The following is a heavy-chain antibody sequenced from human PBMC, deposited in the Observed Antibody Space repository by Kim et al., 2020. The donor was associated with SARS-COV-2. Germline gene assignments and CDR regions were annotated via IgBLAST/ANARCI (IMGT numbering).Heavy chain of an antibody. V-gene: IGHV1-69*13. CDR2: IIPIFGTA. Sequence: SVKVSCKASGGTFSSYAISWVRQAPGQGLEWMGGIIPIFGTANYAQKFQGRVTITADESTSTAYMELSSLRSEDTAVYYCARATMIVVVSAFDIWGQGTMVTVSS. CDR3: ARATMIVVVSAFDI. J-gene: IGHJ3*02. CDR1: GGTFSSYA. D-gene: IGHD3-22*01.